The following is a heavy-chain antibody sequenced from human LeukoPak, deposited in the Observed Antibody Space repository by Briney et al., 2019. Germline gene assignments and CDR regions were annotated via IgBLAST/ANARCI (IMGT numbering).Heavy chain of an antibody. D-gene: IGHD3-10*01. CDR1: GFTFSSYA. J-gene: IGHJ6*02. Sequence: GRSLRLSCAASGFTFSSYAMHWVRQAPGKGLEWVAVISYDGSNKYYADSVKGRFTISRDNSKNTLYLQMNSLRAEDTAVYYCARDAFFGELLYYYGMDVWGQGTTVTVSS. CDR2: ISYDGSNK. V-gene: IGHV3-30*07. CDR3: ARDAFFGELLYYYGMDV.